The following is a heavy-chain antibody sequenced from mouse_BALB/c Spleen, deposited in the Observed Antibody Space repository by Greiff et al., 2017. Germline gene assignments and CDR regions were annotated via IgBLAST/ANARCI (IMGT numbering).Heavy chain of an antibody. D-gene: IGHD2-3*01. Sequence: VKLQESGPGLVAPSQSLSITCTVSGFSLTSYGVHWVRQPPGKGLEWLGVIWAGGSTNYNSALMSRLSISKDNSKSQVFLKMNSLQTDDTAMYYCARADDGYYVSFAYWGQGTLVTVSA. V-gene: IGHV2-9*02. J-gene: IGHJ3*01. CDR3: ARADDGYYVSFAY. CDR1: GFSLTSYG. CDR2: IWAGGST.